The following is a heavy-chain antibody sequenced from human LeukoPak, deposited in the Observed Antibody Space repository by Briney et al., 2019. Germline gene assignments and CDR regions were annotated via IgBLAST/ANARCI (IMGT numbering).Heavy chain of an antibody. J-gene: IGHJ2*01. Sequence: QPGGSLRLSCAASIFSFSSYSMNWVRQAPGKGLEWVSYINSGSNSIHYADSVKGRFTISRDNARSSLYLQMNSLRDEDTAVYYCARGLDGNSIWYFDLWGRGTLVSVSS. CDR2: INSGSNSI. D-gene: IGHD4-23*01. CDR3: ARGLDGNSIWYFDL. V-gene: IGHV3-48*02. CDR1: IFSFSSYS.